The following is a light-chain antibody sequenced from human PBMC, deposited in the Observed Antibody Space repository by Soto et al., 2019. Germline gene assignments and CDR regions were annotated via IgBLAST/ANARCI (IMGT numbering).Light chain of an antibody. CDR3: QHHGDSPIT. Sequence: EGLLTQSPSTRSFLSGGSATLSRRASQNVYSRHLAWYQQKPGQDPRLLIYGQSSRASGIPGIFSGRGSGTDFTLTISRLQTEDLAVYYCQHHGDSPITLGTGTRLEIK. CDR1: QNVYSRH. CDR2: GQS. J-gene: IGKJ5*01. V-gene: IGKV3-20*01.